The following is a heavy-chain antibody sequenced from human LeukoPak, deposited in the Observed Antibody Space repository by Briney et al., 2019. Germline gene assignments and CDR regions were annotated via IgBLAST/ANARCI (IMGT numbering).Heavy chain of an antibody. D-gene: IGHD1-1*01. J-gene: IGHJ3*01. CDR1: GFRFSYHD. CDR2: IGAAGAHT. V-gene: IGHV3-64*02. Sequence: PGGSLRLSCAASGFRFSYHDMHWVRQAPGKGLEFVSSIGAAGAHTFDADSVKGRFTISRDNFQSTMYLQMDGLSPEDSAVYYCARELRGTQPGGFDLWGQGTVVTVSS. CDR3: ARELRGTQPGGFDL.